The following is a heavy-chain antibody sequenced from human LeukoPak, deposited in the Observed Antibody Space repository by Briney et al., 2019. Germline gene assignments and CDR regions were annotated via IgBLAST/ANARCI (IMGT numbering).Heavy chain of an antibody. D-gene: IGHD2-21*01. V-gene: IGHV3-30*02. CDR3: AKDLDVDPGDY. CDR2: IRYDGSKK. CDR1: GFTFRRYG. J-gene: IGHJ4*02. Sequence: GGSLRLSCVASGFTFRRYGMDWVRQAPGKGLEWVAHIRYDGSKKFYADSVKGRFTISRDNSKNTLYLQMNSLRAEDTAVYYCAKDLDVDPGDYWGQGTLVTVSS.